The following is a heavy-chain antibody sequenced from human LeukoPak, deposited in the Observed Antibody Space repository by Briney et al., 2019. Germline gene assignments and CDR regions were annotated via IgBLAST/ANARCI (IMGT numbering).Heavy chain of an antibody. V-gene: IGHV3-23*01. Sequence: PGGSLRLSCAASGFTFSSYAMSWVRQAPGKGLEWVSAISGSGGSTYYADSLTGRFTISRDNSKNTLYLQMNSLRAEDTAVYYCLFGTSFGVVVSGTTPVDYWGQGTLVTVSS. CDR2: ISGSGGST. CDR1: GFTFSSYA. D-gene: IGHD3-3*01. CDR3: LFGTSFGVVVSGTTPVDY. J-gene: IGHJ4*02.